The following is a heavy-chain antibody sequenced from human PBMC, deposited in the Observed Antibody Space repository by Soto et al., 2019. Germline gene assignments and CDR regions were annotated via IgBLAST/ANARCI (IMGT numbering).Heavy chain of an antibody. CDR1: GFTFSSFA. J-gene: IGHJ6*02. CDR2: ISGSGGTT. D-gene: IGHD1-7*01. Sequence: HPGGSLRLSCAASGFTFSSFAMSWVRQAPGKGPEWVSTISGSGGTTYYADSVKGRFTISKDNSKKTLSLQMNGLRAEDTAVYYCAKSLSGTNYAMDVWGQGTTVTVSS. V-gene: IGHV3-23*01. CDR3: AKSLSGTNYAMDV.